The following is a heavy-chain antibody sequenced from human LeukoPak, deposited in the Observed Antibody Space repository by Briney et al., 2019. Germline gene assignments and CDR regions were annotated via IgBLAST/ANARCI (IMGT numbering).Heavy chain of an antibody. Sequence: PGGSLRLSCAASGFTFSSYGMHWVRQAPGKGLEWVAFIRYDGSNKYYADSVKGRFTISRDNSKNTLYLQMNSLRAEDTAVYYCAKDGEWLPRGADYWGQGTLVTVSS. CDR2: IRYDGSNK. V-gene: IGHV3-30*02. CDR1: GFTFSSYG. CDR3: AKDGEWLPRGADY. J-gene: IGHJ4*02. D-gene: IGHD6-19*01.